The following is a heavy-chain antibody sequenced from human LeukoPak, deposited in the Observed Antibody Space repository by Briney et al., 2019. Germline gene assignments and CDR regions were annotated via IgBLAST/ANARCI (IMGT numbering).Heavy chain of an antibody. CDR3: ARGRLVRGATYDY. J-gene: IGHJ4*02. D-gene: IGHD3-10*01. Sequence: PSETLSLTCAVYGGSFSGYYWSWIRQPPGKGQEWIGEINHSGSTNYNPSLKSRVTISVDTSKNQFSLKLSSVTAADTAVYYCARGRLVRGATYDYWGQGTLVTVSS. V-gene: IGHV4-34*01. CDR1: GGSFSGYY. CDR2: INHSGST.